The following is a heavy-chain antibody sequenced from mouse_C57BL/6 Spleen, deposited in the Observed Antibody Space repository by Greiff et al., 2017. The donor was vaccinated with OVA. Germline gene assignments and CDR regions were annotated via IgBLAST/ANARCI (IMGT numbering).Heavy chain of an antibody. CDR2: IWGGGIT. CDR1: GFSLTSYG. V-gene: IGHV2-9*01. Sequence: VMLVESGPGLVAPSQSLSITCTVSGFSLTSYGVDWVRQPPGKGLEWLGVIWGGGITNYNSAIMSRLSISEDKSQSQVFLKMNSLQTDDTAMYYCAYDYDGGFAYWGQGTLVTVSA. CDR3: AYDYDGGFAY. D-gene: IGHD2-4*01. J-gene: IGHJ3*01.